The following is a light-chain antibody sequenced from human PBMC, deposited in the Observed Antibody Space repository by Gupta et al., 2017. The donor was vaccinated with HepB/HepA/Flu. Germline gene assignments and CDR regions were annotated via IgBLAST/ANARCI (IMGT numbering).Light chain of an antibody. Sequence: EIVMTQSPVTLSVSPGERATLSCRASQNINTNVAWYQQKAGQAPRLLIFGSSTRATGIPVRFSGSGSGTEFTLTISSLQSEDFAVYYCQKDNNSPFTFGHGTKVDIK. CDR3: QKDNNSPFT. V-gene: IGKV3D-15*01. CDR2: GSS. CDR1: QNINTN. J-gene: IGKJ3*01.